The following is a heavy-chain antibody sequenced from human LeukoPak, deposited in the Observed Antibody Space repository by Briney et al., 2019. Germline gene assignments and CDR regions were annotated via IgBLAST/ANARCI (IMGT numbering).Heavy chain of an antibody. CDR1: GYTFTTYA. CDR2: INAANGNT. Sequence: GASVKVSCKASGYTFTTYAIHWVRQAPGQRLEWMGWINAANGNTKYSQKFQGRVTIIRDTSASTDYMELSSLRSEDTAVYYCARDPGYAEYFDYWGQGTLVTVSS. CDR3: ARDPGYAEYFDY. V-gene: IGHV1-3*01. J-gene: IGHJ4*02. D-gene: IGHD2-2*01.